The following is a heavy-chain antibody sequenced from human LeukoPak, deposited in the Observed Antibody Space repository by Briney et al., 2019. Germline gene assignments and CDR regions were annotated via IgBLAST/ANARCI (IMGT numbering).Heavy chain of an antibody. J-gene: IGHJ4*02. CDR2: INPNSGGT. Sequence: ASVKVSCKASGYTFTGYYMHWVRQAPGQGLEWMGWINPNSGGTNYAQKFQGRVTMTRDTSISTAYMELSSLRSEDTAVYYCARGFRHDYRNFDFERYFDYWGQGTLVTVSS. D-gene: IGHD3-9*01. CDR1: GYTFTGYY. V-gene: IGHV1-2*02. CDR3: ARGFRHDYRNFDFERYFDY.